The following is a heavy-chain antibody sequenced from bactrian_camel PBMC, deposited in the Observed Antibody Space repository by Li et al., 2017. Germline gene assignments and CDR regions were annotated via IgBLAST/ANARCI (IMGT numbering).Heavy chain of an antibody. D-gene: IGHD5*01. V-gene: IGHV3S53*01. Sequence: VQLVESGGGSVQAGGSLRLSCVASGYNVSRGCLGWFRQAPGKEREGVAAIDEDGLTSYADSVKGRFTISKDNANNTLYLQMNNLRPEDTAIYYCAAGDLPTGVRLRRRPADYASWGQGTQVTVS. CDR1: GYNVSRGC. CDR3: AAGDLPTGVRLRRRPADYAS. CDR2: IDEDGLT. J-gene: IGHJ6*01.